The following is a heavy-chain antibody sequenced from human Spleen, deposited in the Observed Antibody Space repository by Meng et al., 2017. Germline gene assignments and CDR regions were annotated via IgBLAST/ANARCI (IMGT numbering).Heavy chain of an antibody. J-gene: IGHJ4*02. V-gene: IGHV4-34*02. Sequence: QWQLQQWGAVQLKPSEALPLTCAVYGGSLSGYYWSWIRQPPGKGLEWIGEINHRGDTKHNPSLRSRVTISVDTSKNQFSLKLNSVTAADTAVYYCARTRVLYYFDQWGQGTLVTVSS. CDR2: INHRGDT. CDR3: ARTRVLYYFDQ. D-gene: IGHD2/OR15-2a*01. CDR1: GGSLSGYY.